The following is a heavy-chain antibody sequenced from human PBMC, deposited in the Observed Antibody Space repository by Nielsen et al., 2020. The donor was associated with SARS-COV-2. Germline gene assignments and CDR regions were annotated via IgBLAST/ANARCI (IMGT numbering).Heavy chain of an antibody. CDR2: IIPILGVP. J-gene: IGHJ4*02. D-gene: IGHD5-24*01. CDR3: ARGDMAREGDADY. Sequence: SVKVSCKASGGTSNTYAITWVRQAPGQGLEWMGWIIPILGVPRYAQKFQGRVTISADKSTSTAYMELSSLTSEDTAVYYCARGDMAREGDADYWGQGTLVTVSS. V-gene: IGHV1-69*10. CDR1: GGTSNTYA.